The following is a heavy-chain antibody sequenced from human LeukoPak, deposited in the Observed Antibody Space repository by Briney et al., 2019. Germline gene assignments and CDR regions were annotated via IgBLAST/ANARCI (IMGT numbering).Heavy chain of an antibody. CDR1: GGSFSSYY. Sequence: PSETLSLTCTVSGGSFSSYYWSWIRQPPGKGLEWIGYIYNSGSTKYNPSLQSRVTISVDTSKNQFSLKLSSVTAADTAVYYCASSGGYDPYGMDVWGQGTTVTVSS. V-gene: IGHV4-59*01. CDR3: ASSGGYDPYGMDV. D-gene: IGHD5-12*01. CDR2: IYNSGST. J-gene: IGHJ6*02.